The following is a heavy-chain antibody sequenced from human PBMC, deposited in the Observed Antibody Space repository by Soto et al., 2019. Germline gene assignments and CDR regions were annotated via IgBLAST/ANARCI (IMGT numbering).Heavy chain of an antibody. D-gene: IGHD3-3*01. V-gene: IGHV1-8*01. CDR2: MNPNSGNT. CDR1: GYTFTSYD. J-gene: IGHJ4*02. CDR3: ARDRRRFLEWLSLDC. Sequence: ASVKVSCKASGYTFTSYDINWVRQATGQGLEWMGWMNPNSGNTGYAQKFQGRVTMTRNTSTSTVYMELSSLRSEDTAVYYCARDRRRFLEWLSLDCWGQGTLVTVSS.